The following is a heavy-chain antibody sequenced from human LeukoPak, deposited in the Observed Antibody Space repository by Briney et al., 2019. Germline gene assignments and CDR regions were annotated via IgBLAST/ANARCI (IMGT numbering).Heavy chain of an antibody. Sequence: SQTLSLTCTVSGGSISSGGYYWSWIRQHPGKGLEWIGYIYYSGSTNYNPSLKSRVTISVDTSKNQFSLKLSSVTAADTAVYYCARGRGNYYYGMDVWGQGTTVTVSS. J-gene: IGHJ6*02. CDR3: ARGRGNYYYGMDV. CDR2: IYYSGST. CDR1: GGSISSGGYY. V-gene: IGHV4-61*08.